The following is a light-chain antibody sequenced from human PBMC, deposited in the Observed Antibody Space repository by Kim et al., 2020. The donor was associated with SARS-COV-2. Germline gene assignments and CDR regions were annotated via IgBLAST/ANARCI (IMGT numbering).Light chain of an antibody. J-gene: IGKJ2*01. Sequence: PGQRGTPSCRASQSSSSEYLAWYQQISGQPPRLLIYGASSRAAGIPDRFSGSGSETDFTLTISRLESEDFAVYFCQLYNRSPPAYTFGQGTKLEI. V-gene: IGKV3-20*01. CDR3: QLYNRSPPAYT. CDR2: GAS. CDR1: QSSSSEY.